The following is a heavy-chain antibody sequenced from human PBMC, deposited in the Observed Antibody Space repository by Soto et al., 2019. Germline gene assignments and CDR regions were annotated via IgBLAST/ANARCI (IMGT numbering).Heavy chain of an antibody. D-gene: IGHD3-3*01. J-gene: IGHJ6*03. CDR1: GYTFTSYY. CDR3: ASSYYDFWSGYKRYYYYYYMDV. V-gene: IGHV1-46*03. Sequence: ASVKVSCKASGYTFTSYYMHWVRQAPGQGLEWMGIINPSGGSTSYAQKFQGRVTMTRDTSTSTVYMELSSLRSEDTAVYYCASSYYDFWSGYKRYYYYYYMDVWGKGTTVTVSS. CDR2: INPSGGST.